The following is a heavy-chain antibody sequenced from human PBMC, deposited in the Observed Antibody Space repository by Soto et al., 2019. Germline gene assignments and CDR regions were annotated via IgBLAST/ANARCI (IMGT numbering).Heavy chain of an antibody. CDR2: ISAYNGHT. Sequence: QVQLVQSGAEVKKPGASVKVSCKASGYTFASYGISWVRQAPGQGLEWMGWISAYNGHTYYPQKLQGRVTMTTDISTSTASMELRSLSSVDTAVYYCARDVASAGTTWFDTWGQGTLVTVSS. CDR3: ARDVASAGTTWFDT. V-gene: IGHV1-18*01. CDR1: GYTFASYG. D-gene: IGHD6-13*01. J-gene: IGHJ5*02.